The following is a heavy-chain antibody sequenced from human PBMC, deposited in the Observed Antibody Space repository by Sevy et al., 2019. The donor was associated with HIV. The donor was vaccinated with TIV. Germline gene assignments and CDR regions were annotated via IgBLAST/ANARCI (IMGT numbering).Heavy chain of an antibody. D-gene: IGHD3-3*01. CDR3: AKLGVRVATGGTDY. Sequence: GGSLRLSCVASGLTISDYVLYWVRQAPGKGLEWVSAITESDADITYADSVKGRFTVSRDNSKNTVYLQMGSLRAEDTSRYYCAKLGVRVATGGTDYWGQGTQVTVSS. V-gene: IGHV3-23*01. J-gene: IGHJ4*02. CDR1: GLTISDYV. CDR2: ITESDADI.